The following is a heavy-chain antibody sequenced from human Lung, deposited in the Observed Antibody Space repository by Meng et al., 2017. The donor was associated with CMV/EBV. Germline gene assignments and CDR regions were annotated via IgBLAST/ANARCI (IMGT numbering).Heavy chain of an antibody. Sequence: SXAGSGFRFSDYAVHWVRQAPGKGLEWVAVMSYDGSDRYYADFVKGRFAISRDSSKTMIYLQMNSLTPEDTAVYYCARDRADETIFGVVTGFFDWXGQGXPVTVSS. CDR3: ARDRADETIFGVVTGFFDW. D-gene: IGHD3-3*01. J-gene: IGHJ4*02. V-gene: IGHV3-30*09. CDR1: GFRFSDYA. CDR2: MSYDGSDR.